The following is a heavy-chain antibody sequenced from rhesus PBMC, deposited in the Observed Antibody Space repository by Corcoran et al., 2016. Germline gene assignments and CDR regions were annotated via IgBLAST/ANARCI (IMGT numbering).Heavy chain of an antibody. CDR2: IYGKRART. CDR3: AREIAGFDY. J-gene: IGHJ4*01. CDR1: GGSISGYYY. V-gene: IGHV4-73*01. Sequence: QVQLQPWGAGLVQPSETLSLTCAVYGGSISGYYYWSWIRQPPGKGLEWIGYIYGKRARTNHNPSLKKRLTRSKDTSKNQCPVKLSAGTASDRAAYYGAREIAGFDYWGQGVLFTVSS. D-gene: IGHD1-1-1*01.